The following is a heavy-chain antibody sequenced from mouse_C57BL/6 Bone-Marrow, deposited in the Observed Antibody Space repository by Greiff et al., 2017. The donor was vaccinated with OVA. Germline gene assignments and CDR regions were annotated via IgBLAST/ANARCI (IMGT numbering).Heavy chain of an antibody. CDR1: GYTFTNYW. CDR3: ARSRLLLRYSQFAY. CDR2: IYPGGGYT. D-gene: IGHD1-1*01. Sequence: QVQLQQSGAELVRPGTSVKMSCKASGYTFTNYWIGWAKQRPGHGLEWIGEIYPGGGYTNYNEKFKGTATLTADKSSSTAYMQFSSLTSEDSAIYYCARSRLLLRYSQFAYGGQGTLVTVSA. J-gene: IGHJ3*01. V-gene: IGHV1-63*01.